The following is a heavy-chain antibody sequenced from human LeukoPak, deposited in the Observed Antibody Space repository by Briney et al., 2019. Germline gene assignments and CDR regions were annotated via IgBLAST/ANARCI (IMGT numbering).Heavy chain of an antibody. Sequence: GRSLRLSCAASGFTFTTYAMHWVRQAPGKGLEWVAVISYDGSDKFYPDSVKGRFTISRDNPKNTLYLQMNSLRPEDTAVYYCTRGYNSGWYTVDYWGQGTLVAVSS. CDR2: ISYDGSDK. J-gene: IGHJ4*02. CDR3: TRGYNSGWYTVDY. CDR1: GFTFTTYA. V-gene: IGHV3-30-3*01. D-gene: IGHD6-19*01.